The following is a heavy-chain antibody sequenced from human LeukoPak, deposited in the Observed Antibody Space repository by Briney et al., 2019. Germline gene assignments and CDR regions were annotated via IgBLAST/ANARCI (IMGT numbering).Heavy chain of an antibody. CDR3: AKDLGAAAGLAIDCFDH. CDR1: GFTFSSYA. J-gene: IGHJ4*02. CDR2: ISGSGGST. Sequence: GGSLRLSCAASGFTFSSYAMSWVRQAPGKGLEWVSAISGSGGSTYYADSVKGRFTISRDNSKNTLYLQMNSLRAEDTAVYYCAKDLGAAAGLAIDCFDHWGQGTLVTVSS. D-gene: IGHD6-13*01. V-gene: IGHV3-23*01.